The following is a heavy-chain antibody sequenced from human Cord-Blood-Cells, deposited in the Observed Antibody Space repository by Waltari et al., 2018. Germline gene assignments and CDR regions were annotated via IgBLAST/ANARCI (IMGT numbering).Heavy chain of an antibody. CDR2: IYYSGST. Sequence: QLQLQESGPGLVKPSETMSLTCTVSGGSISSSSYYWGWIRQPPGKGLEWIGSIYYSGSTYYNPSLKGRVTISVDTSKNQFSLKLSSVTAADTAVYYCARRRDNWFDPWGQGTLVTVSS. J-gene: IGHJ5*02. CDR3: ARRRDNWFDP. V-gene: IGHV4-39*07. CDR1: GGSISSSSYY.